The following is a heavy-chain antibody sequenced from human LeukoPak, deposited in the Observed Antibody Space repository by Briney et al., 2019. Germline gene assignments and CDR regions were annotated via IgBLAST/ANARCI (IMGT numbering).Heavy chain of an antibody. CDR3: ARGYRSRNMDFSFDH. J-gene: IGHJ4*02. D-gene: IGHD2-2*01. Sequence: ASVKVSCKASGYIFTSYGITWLRQAPGQGLEWMGWISAGNGNTNYAQKFQGRLTMTTDTSTSTAYMELRSLTSDDTAFYYCARGYRSRNMDFSFDHWGQGPLVTVSS. CDR1: GYIFTSYG. CDR2: ISAGNGNT. V-gene: IGHV1-18*01.